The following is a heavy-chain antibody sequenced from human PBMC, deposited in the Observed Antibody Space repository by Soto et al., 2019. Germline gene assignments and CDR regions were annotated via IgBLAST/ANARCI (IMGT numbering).Heavy chain of an antibody. CDR3: ARQTFTLYCYYNAIDV. CDR1: GGSISSSSYY. V-gene: IGHV4-39*01. J-gene: IGHJ6*02. Sequence: SETLSLTCTVSGGSISSSSYYWGWIRQPPGKGLEWIGSIYYSGSTYYNPSLKSRVTISVDTSKNQFSLKLSSVTAADTAVYYCARQTFTLYCYYNAIDVSGQGTTGTVSS. CDR2: IYYSGST.